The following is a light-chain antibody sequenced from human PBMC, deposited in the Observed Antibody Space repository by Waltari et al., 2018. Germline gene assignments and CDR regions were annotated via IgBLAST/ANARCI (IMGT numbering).Light chain of an antibody. CDR3: QHHNNWPPRWT. J-gene: IGKJ1*01. Sequence: EIVMTQSPATLSVSPGERATLSCRASQSVSSKLAWYQQKTGQAPRLLIYGASTRATGVPARFSGSGSGPEYILTISSLQSEDFAVYYCQHHNNWPPRWTFGQGTKVEIK. V-gene: IGKV3-15*01. CDR1: QSVSSK. CDR2: GAS.